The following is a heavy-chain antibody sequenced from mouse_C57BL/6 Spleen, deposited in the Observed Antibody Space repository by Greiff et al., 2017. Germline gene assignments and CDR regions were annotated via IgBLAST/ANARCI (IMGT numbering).Heavy chain of an antibody. D-gene: IGHD2-2*01. V-gene: IGHV1-18*01. Sequence: EVQLQQSGPELVKPGASVKIPCKASGYTFTDYNMDWVKQSHGKSLEWIGDINPNNGGTIYNQKFKGKATLTVDKSSSTAYMELRSLTSEDTAVYYCARVSTMVTTFDYWGQGTPLTVSS. CDR1: GYTFTDYN. CDR2: INPNNGGT. J-gene: IGHJ2*01. CDR3: ARVSTMVTTFDY.